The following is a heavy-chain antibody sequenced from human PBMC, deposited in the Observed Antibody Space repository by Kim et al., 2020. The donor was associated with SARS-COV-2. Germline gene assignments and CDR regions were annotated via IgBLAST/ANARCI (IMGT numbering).Heavy chain of an antibody. Sequence: GGSLRLSCTASGFTFGDYAMSWFRQAPGKGLEWVGFIRSKAYGGTTEYAASVKGRFTISRDDSKSIAYLQMNSLKTEDTAVYYCTKVGYSSSWSDYYYGMDVWGQGTTVTVSS. CDR2: IRSKAYGGTT. J-gene: IGHJ6*02. V-gene: IGHV3-49*03. D-gene: IGHD6-13*01. CDR1: GFTFGDYA. CDR3: TKVGYSSSWSDYYYGMDV.